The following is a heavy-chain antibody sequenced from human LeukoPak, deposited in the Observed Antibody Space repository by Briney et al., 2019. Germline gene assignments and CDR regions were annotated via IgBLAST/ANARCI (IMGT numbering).Heavy chain of an antibody. V-gene: IGHV1-2*02. CDR2: INPNSGGT. CDR1: GYTFTGYY. CDR3: ARDNCSGGSCYRTLDAFDI. Sequence: VASVKVSCKASGYTFTGYYMHWVRQAPGQGREWMGWINPNSGGTNYAQKFQGRVTMTRDTSISTAYMELSRLRSDDTAVYYCARDNCSGGSCYRTLDAFDIWGQGTMVTVSS. J-gene: IGHJ3*02. D-gene: IGHD2-15*01.